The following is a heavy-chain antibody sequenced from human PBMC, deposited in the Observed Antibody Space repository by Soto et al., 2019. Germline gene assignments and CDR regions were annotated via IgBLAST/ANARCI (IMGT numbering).Heavy chain of an antibody. J-gene: IGHJ6*02. V-gene: IGHV3-33*01. CDR1: GFTFSSYG. CDR3: ARVQDTAHYSGMYV. Sequence: GWSLRLSCAASGFTFSSYGMHLVRQAPGKGLEWVAVIWYDGSNKYYADSVKGRFTISRDNSKNTLYLQMNSLRAEDTAVYYCARVQDTAHYSGMYVWGEGTTVTVSS. CDR2: IWYDGSNK. D-gene: IGHD5-18*01.